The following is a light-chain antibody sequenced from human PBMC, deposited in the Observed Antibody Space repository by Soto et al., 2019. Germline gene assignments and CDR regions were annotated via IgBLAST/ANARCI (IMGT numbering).Light chain of an antibody. Sequence: QSVLTQPASVSGSPGQSITISCTGTSSDVGGYNYVSWYQRHPGKAPKLMIYDVSNRPSGVSNRFSASKSGNTASLTISGLQAEDEADYYCSSYTSSSTPYVFGTGTKVTVL. CDR3: SSYTSSSTPYV. J-gene: IGLJ1*01. CDR2: DVS. V-gene: IGLV2-14*01. CDR1: SSDVGGYNY.